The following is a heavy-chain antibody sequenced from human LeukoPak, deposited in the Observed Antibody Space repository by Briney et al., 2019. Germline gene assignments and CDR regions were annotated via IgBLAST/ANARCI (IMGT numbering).Heavy chain of an antibody. CDR2: IWSDGSKQ. Sequence: PGGSLRLSCAASGFTFSSYGMHWARQAPGKGLEWVAVIWSDGSKQSYADSVKGRLIISRDSSKSMLYLQMDSLRVEDTAVYYCARDRSSTSWFDPWGQGTLVTVSS. D-gene: IGHD2-2*01. V-gene: IGHV3-33*01. CDR3: ARDRSSTSWFDP. J-gene: IGHJ5*02. CDR1: GFTFSSYG.